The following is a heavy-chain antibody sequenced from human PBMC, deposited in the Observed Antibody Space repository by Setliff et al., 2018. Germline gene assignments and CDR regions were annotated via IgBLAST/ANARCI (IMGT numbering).Heavy chain of an antibody. CDR1: GYTFTSYG. J-gene: IGHJ6*03. CDR2: TSAYNGNT. V-gene: IGHV1-18*01. CDR3: ARDGSPPYYNFWSGYPDNYYMDV. D-gene: IGHD3-3*01. Sequence: ASVKVSCKASGYTFTSYGISWVRQAPGQGLEWMGWTSAYNGNTNYAQKLQGRVTMTTDTSTSTAYMELRSLRSDDTAVYYCARDGSPPYYNFWSGYPDNYYMDVWGKGTTVTVSS.